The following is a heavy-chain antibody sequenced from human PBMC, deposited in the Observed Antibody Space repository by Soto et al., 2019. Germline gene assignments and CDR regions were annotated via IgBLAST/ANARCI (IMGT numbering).Heavy chain of an antibody. CDR1: GDSISGHY. D-gene: IGHD5-12*01. CDR3: ARLGRVPMTSPLDYYFDL. Sequence: QVQLQESGPGLVKTSETLSLTCTVSGDSISGHYWSWIRQPPEKGLEWIAYIYDIGTTNYNPSLKPRVTISIDTSKNQFSLNLNSVTAADTAVYYCARLGRVPMTSPLDYYFDLWGRGTLVTVSS. V-gene: IGHV4-59*08. CDR2: IYDIGTT. J-gene: IGHJ2*01.